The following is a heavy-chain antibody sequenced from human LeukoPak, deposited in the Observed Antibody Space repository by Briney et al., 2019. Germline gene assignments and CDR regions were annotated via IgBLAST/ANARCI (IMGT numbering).Heavy chain of an antibody. CDR1: GFTFSSYG. Sequence: GRSLRLSCAASGFTFSSYGMHWVRQAPGKGLEWVAVISYDGSNKYYADSVKGRFTISRDNSKNTLYLQMNSLRAEDTAVYYCAKGVYGDISDYWGQGTLVTVSS. D-gene: IGHD4-17*01. J-gene: IGHJ4*02. CDR2: ISYDGSNK. CDR3: AKGVYGDISDY. V-gene: IGHV3-30*18.